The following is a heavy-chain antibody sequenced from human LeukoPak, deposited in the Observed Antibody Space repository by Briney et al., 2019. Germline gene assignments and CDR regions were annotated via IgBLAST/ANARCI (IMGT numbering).Heavy chain of an antibody. D-gene: IGHD1-14*01. J-gene: IGHJ2*01. CDR1: GGSMYTHSYY. CDR3: ARRPGWYFDL. CDR2: LYYRGEA. V-gene: IGHV4-39*01. Sequence: SETLSLTCTVSGGSMYTHSYYWGWIRQPPGKGLEWIGSLYYRGEAYYNPSLKSRLTISVDTSNNQFSPRLTSVTAADTAVYYCARRPGWYFDLWGRGTLVTVSS.